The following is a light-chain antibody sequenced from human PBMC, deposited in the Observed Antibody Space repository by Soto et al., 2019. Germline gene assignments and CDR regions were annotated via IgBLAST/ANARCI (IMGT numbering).Light chain of an antibody. V-gene: IGKV3-20*01. CDR2: GAY. CDR1: QSVSSYY. Sequence: EIVMTQSPATLSGSPGERATLSCRASQSVSSYYLAWYQQKPGQAPRLLIYGAYSRATGIQDRFSGSGSGTDFTLTIRRLEPEDFAVYYCKQYGSSPRTFGQGTKVDIK. J-gene: IGKJ1*01. CDR3: KQYGSSPRT.